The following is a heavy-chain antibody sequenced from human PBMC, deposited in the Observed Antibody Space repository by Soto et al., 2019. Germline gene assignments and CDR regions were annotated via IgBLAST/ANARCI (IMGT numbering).Heavy chain of an antibody. Sequence: SETLSLTCAVSGGSIISNSYYWGWIRQPPGQGLEWIASIFHSGSTYYNPSLKSRVTMSVDTSKNQFSLSLASVTAADTAVYYCARRKTHSSGLFAFDIWGQGTMVTVSS. CDR1: GGSIISNSYY. CDR2: IFHSGST. CDR3: ARRKTHSSGLFAFDI. D-gene: IGHD3-22*01. J-gene: IGHJ3*02. V-gene: IGHV4-39*01.